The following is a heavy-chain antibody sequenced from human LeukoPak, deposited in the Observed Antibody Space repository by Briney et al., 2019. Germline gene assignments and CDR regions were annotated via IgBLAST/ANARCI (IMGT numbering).Heavy chain of an antibody. CDR3: ARDPLRRYGSGRPFDY. Sequence: GGSLRLSCAASGFTFSSYSMNWVRQAPGKGLEWVSSISSSSSYIYYADSVKGRFTISRDNAKNSLYLQMNSLRAEDTAVYYCARDPLRRYGSGRPFDYWGQGTLVTVSS. V-gene: IGHV3-21*01. CDR1: GFTFSSYS. J-gene: IGHJ4*02. D-gene: IGHD3-10*01. CDR2: ISSSSSYI.